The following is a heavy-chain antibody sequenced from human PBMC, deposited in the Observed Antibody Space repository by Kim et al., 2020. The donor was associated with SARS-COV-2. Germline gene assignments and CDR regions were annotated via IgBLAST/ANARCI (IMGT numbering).Heavy chain of an antibody. CDR1: GFTFSSYE. V-gene: IGHV3-48*03. CDR2: ISSSGSTI. CDR3: AREVPRYGMDV. J-gene: IGHJ6*02. Sequence: GGSLRLSCAASGFTFSSYEMNWVRQAPGKGLEWVSYISSSGSTIYYADSVKGRFTISRDNAKNSLYLQMNSLRAEDTAVYYCAREVPRYGMDVWGQGTTVTVSS.